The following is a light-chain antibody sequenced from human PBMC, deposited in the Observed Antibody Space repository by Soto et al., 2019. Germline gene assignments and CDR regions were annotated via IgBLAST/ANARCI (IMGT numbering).Light chain of an antibody. Sequence: NFMLTQPHSLSESPGKTVTISCTRSSGSIANNYVQWYQQRPGSAPTAVIHEDDQRPSEVPDRFSGSIDRSSTSASLTISGLKTEDEADDYCQSYDSTNQGVFGGGTKRTVL. J-gene: IGLJ2*01. CDR2: EDD. V-gene: IGLV6-57*03. CDR1: SGSIANNY. CDR3: QSYDSTNQGV.